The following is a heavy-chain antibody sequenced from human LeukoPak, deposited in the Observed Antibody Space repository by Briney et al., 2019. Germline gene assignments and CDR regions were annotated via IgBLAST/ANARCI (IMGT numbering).Heavy chain of an antibody. CDR2: INWDGGST. Sequence: GGSLRLSCAASGFTFDDYGMSWVRHAPGKGLEWVSGINWDGGSTGYADSVKGRFTISRDNAKNSLYVQMNSLRVEDTALYYCARVYLGSVAHCAMDVWGKGTTVTVSS. CDR1: GFTFDDYG. D-gene: IGHD6-19*01. V-gene: IGHV3-20*04. J-gene: IGHJ6*03. CDR3: ARVYLGSVAHCAMDV.